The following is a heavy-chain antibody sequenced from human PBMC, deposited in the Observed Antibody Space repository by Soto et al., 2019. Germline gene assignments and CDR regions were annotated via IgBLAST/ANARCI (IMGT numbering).Heavy chain of an antibody. Sequence: ASVKVSCKASGGTFSSYAISWVRQAPGQGLEWMGGIIPIFGTANYAQKFQGRVTITADESTSTAYMELSSLGSEDTAVYYCAREGIAAACTGAEYFQHWDQGTLVTVSS. CDR1: GGTFSSYA. J-gene: IGHJ1*01. CDR2: IIPIFGTA. CDR3: AREGIAAACTGAEYFQH. D-gene: IGHD6-13*01. V-gene: IGHV1-69*13.